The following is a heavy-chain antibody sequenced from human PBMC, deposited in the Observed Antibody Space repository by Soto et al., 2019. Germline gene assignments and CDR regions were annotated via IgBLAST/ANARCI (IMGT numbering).Heavy chain of an antibody. J-gene: IGHJ3*02. Sequence: GGSLRLSCAASGFTFSSYAMHWVRQAPGKGLEWVAVISYDGSNKYYADSVKGRFTISRDNSKNTLYLQMNSLRAEDTAVYYCARDRAYDKDAFDIWGQGTMVTVSS. V-gene: IGHV3-30-3*01. CDR2: ISYDGSNK. D-gene: IGHD5-12*01. CDR3: ARDRAYDKDAFDI. CDR1: GFTFSSYA.